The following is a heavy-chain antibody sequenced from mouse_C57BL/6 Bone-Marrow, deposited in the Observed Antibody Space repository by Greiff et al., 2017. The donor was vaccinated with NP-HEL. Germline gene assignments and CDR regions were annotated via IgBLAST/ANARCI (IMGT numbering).Heavy chain of an antibody. V-gene: IGHV1-5*01. CDR2: IYPGNSDT. Sequence: EVKLVESGTVLARPGASVKMSCKTSGYTFTSYWMHWVKQRPGQGLEWIGAIYPGNSDTSYNQKFKGKAKLTAVTSASTAYMELSSLTNEDSAVYSITVYDGSLYFDYWGQGTTLTVSS. D-gene: IGHD1-1*01. CDR3: TVYDGSLYFDY. J-gene: IGHJ2*01. CDR1: GYTFTSYW.